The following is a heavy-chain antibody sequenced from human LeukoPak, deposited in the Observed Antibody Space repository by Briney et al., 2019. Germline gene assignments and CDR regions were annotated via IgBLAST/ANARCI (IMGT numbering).Heavy chain of an antibody. CDR2: INWNGGST. CDR3: ARAPSPYCSSTSCSYYYYYYMDV. CDR1: GFTFSSYW. J-gene: IGHJ6*03. V-gene: IGHV3-20*04. D-gene: IGHD2-2*01. Sequence: GSLRLSCAASGFTFSSYWMSWVRQAPGKGLEWVSGINWNGGSTGYADSVKGRFTISRDNAKNSLYLQMNSLRAEDTALYYCARAPSPYCSSTSCSYYYYYYMDVWGKGTTVTVSS.